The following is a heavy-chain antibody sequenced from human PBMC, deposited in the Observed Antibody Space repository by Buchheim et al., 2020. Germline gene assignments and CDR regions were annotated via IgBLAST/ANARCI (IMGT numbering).Heavy chain of an antibody. CDR2: ISGNGDTT. V-gene: IGHV3-23*01. J-gene: IGHJ5*02. D-gene: IGHD3-10*01. CDR1: GFTFSTFA. Sequence: EVQLLESGGGLVQPGGSLRLSCAASGFTFSTFAMSWVRQAPGKGLDWVSAISGNGDTTYYADSVKGRFTISRDNSKKQLTLQMNSLRAEDTAIYYCAKDRYGSGSHSFNWFDPWGQGTL. CDR3: AKDRYGSGSHSFNWFDP.